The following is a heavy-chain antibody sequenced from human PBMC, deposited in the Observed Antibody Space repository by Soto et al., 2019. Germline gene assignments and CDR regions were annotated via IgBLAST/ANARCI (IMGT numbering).Heavy chain of an antibody. J-gene: IGHJ5*01. CDR1: RFIFSDYA. V-gene: IGHV3-23*01. CDR3: AKDAVSYNGKWDWFDS. CDR2: IGGSNTDR. D-gene: IGHD1-26*01. Sequence: DVQLLQSGGGLVQPGGSLTLSCAASRFIFSDYAMNWVRQAPGKGLELVSSIGGSNTDRYYADSVKGRFIISRDNSKNTMYLQMNSLRDDDTAVYYCAKDAVSYNGKWDWFDSWGQGTLVTVSS.